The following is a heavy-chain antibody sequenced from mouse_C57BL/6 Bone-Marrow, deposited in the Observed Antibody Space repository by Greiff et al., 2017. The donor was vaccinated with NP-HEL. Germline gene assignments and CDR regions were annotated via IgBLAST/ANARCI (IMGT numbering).Heavy chain of an antibody. CDR3: ASSYLDY. Sequence: QVQLQQSGADLAKPGAPLTLSCTASGFTLTSYWMHWVNQRPGQGLEWIGYINPGGGTTNYTQKIKDKAKGTADKSTSTAYMQLSSLTYEDSAVYYCASSYLDYWGQGTTLTVSS. CDR1: GFTLTSYW. J-gene: IGHJ2*01. CDR2: INPGGGTT. V-gene: IGHV1-7*01.